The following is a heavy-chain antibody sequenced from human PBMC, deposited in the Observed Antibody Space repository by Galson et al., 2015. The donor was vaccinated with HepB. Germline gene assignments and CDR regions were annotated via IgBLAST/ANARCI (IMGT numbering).Heavy chain of an antibody. Sequence: SLRLSCAASGFTFSSYAMSWVRQAPGKGLEWVSAISGSGGSTYYADSVKGRFTISRDNSKNTLYVQMNSLRAEDTAVYYCAKGILYDSSADYWGQGTLVTVSS. V-gene: IGHV3-23*01. CDR1: GFTFSSYA. CDR3: AKGILYDSSADY. CDR2: ISGSGGST. J-gene: IGHJ4*02. D-gene: IGHD3-22*01.